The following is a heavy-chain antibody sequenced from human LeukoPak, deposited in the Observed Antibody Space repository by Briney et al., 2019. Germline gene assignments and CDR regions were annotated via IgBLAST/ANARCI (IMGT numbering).Heavy chain of an antibody. CDR3: ARVGAAMDNFDY. V-gene: IGHV4-39*07. CDR1: GGSISSTSYY. Sequence: SETLSLTCSVSGGSISSTSYYWGWIRQPPGKGLEFIGNIYYSGSTYYNPSLKSRVTISKDTSKNQFSLKLSSVTAADTAVYYCARVGAAMDNFDYWGQGTLVTVS. J-gene: IGHJ4*02. D-gene: IGHD5-18*01. CDR2: IYYSGST.